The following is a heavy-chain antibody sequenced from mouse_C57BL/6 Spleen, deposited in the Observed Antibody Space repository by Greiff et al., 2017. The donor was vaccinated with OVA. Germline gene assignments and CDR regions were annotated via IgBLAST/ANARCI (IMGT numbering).Heavy chain of an antibody. CDR1: GFSLTSYG. V-gene: IGHV2-6*03. J-gene: IGHJ4*01. Sequence: VQLQQSGPGLVAPSQSLSITCTVSGFSLTSYGVHWVRQPPGKGLEWLVVIWSDGSTTYNSALKSRLSISKDTSKSQVFLKMNSLQTDDTAMYYCARSPYYSSSYAMDYWGQGTSVTVSS. CDR2: IWSDGST. CDR3: ARSPYYSSSYAMDY. D-gene: IGHD2-12*01.